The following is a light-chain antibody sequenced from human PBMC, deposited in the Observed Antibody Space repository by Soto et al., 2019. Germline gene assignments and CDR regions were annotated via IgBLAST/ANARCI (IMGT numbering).Light chain of an antibody. V-gene: IGLV2-8*01. J-gene: IGLJ2*01. CDR2: EVT. CDR1: SSDVGRYNY. Sequence: QSALTQPPSASGSPGQSVTISCTGTSSDVGRYNYVSWYQQHPGKAPKLMIYEVTKRPSGVPDRFSGSKSGNTASLTVSGLQAEDEADYYCSSFEGSNSLVFGGGTKLTVL. CDR3: SSFEGSNSLV.